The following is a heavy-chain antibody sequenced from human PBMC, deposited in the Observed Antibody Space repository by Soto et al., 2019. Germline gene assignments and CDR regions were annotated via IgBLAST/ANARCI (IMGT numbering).Heavy chain of an antibody. Sequence: ASVKVSCKASGYSFTRYYMHWVRQAPGQGPEWTGIINPSGGSTSYAQKFQGRVTMTRDTSTSTAYMELSSLRSEDTAVYYCAKDNRIGYCSNGVCYGASYTDHWGQGTLVTVSS. CDR3: AKDNRIGYCSNGVCYGASYTDH. CDR2: INPSGGST. J-gene: IGHJ4*02. D-gene: IGHD2-8*01. CDR1: GYSFTRYY. V-gene: IGHV1-46*01.